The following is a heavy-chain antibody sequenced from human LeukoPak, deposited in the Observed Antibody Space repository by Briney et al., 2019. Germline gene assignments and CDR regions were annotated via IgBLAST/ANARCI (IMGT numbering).Heavy chain of an antibody. CDR3: ARRGPRNHIVVVTAIPNWFDP. D-gene: IGHD2-21*02. CDR1: GGSFSGYY. Sequence: PSETLSLTCAVYGGSFSGYYWSWIRQPPGKGLEWIGEIHHSGSTNYNPSLKSRVTISVDTSKNQFSLKLSSVTAADTAVYYCARRGPRNHIVVVTAIPNWFDPWGQGTLVTVSS. J-gene: IGHJ5*02. V-gene: IGHV4-34*01. CDR2: IHHSGST.